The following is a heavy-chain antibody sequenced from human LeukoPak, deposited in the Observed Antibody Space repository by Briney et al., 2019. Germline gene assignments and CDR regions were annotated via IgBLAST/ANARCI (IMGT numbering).Heavy chain of an antibody. J-gene: IGHJ4*02. CDR2: INPSGGST. D-gene: IGHD1-26*01. V-gene: IGHV1-46*01. CDR1: GYTFTSYY. CDR3: ARYSGFDY. Sequence: GASVKVSCKASGYTFTSYYMHWVRQAPGQGLEWMGIINPSGGSTSYAQKFQGRVTMTRDMSISTAYMELSRLRSDDTAVYYCARYSGFDYWGQGTLVTVSS.